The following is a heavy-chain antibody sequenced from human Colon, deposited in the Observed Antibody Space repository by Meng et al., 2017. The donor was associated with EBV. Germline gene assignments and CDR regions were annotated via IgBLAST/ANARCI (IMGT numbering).Heavy chain of an antibody. CDR3: ARVSGRSFDP. V-gene: IGHV4-61*01. CDR1: GDSVATGRYY. J-gene: IGHJ5*02. Sequence: QAQLQESGRGLVKPSETLSLHCTVSGDSVATGRYYWSWIRQPPGKGLEWIAYIYYIGGTNYNPSLKSRLTISLDTSKNQFSLSLRSVTAADTAVYYCARVSGRSFDPWGQGTLVTVSS. CDR2: IYYIGGT. D-gene: IGHD3-10*01.